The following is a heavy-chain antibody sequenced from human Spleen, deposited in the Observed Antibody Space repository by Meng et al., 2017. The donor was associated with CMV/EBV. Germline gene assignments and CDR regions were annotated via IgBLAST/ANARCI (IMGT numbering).Heavy chain of an antibody. V-gene: IGHV1-2*02. J-gene: IGHJ4*02. Sequence: SCKASGYSFTGYYMHWVRQAPGQGLEWMGWINPNSGGTKYAQKFRGRVTMTRDTSISTTYMQLSGLTSDDTSVYYCARSDVGSYPDYWGQGTLVTSPQ. D-gene: IGHD1-26*01. CDR3: ARSDVGSYPDY. CDR1: GYSFTGYY. CDR2: INPNSGGT.